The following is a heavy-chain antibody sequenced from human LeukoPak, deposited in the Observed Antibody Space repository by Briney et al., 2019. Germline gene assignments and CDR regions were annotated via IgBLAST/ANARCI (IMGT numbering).Heavy chain of an antibody. CDR1: GYTFASYG. CDR2: ISVYNGNT. CDR3: VRGPEGTGTTWRVAFDI. J-gene: IGHJ3*02. D-gene: IGHD1-1*01. V-gene: IGHV1-18*01. Sequence: AAVKVSCKAAGYTFASYGISWVRQAPGEGLEWMGWISVYNGNTNYAQKFEDRVTMTTDTSTSTAFMELRSLRSDVTAVYYCVRGPEGTGTTWRVAFDIWGQGTMVTVSS.